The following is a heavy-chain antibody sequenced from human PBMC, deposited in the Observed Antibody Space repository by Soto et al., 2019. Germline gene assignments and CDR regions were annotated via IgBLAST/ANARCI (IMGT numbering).Heavy chain of an antibody. Sequence: GGSLRLSCEVSGLTFSNYAMTWVRQAPGKGLEWVSAISGSGGSTYYADSVKGRFTISRDNSKNTLYLQMNSLRAEDTAVYYCAKDPLGYGDYAPFDYWGQGTLVTVSS. J-gene: IGHJ4*02. CDR2: ISGSGGST. CDR3: AKDPLGYGDYAPFDY. V-gene: IGHV3-23*01. CDR1: GLTFSNYA. D-gene: IGHD4-17*01.